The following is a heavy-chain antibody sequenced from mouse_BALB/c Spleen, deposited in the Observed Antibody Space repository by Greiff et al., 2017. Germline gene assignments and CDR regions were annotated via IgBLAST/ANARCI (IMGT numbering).Heavy chain of an antibody. V-gene: IGHV5-2*01. D-gene: IGHD2-14*01. J-gene: IGHJ4*01. CDR1: EYEFPSHD. CDR3: ARPSYYRYYYAMDY. Sequence: EVKVVESGGGLVQPGESLKLSCESNEYEFPSHDMSWVRKTPEKRLELVAAINSDGGSTYYPDTMERRFIISRDNTKKTLYLQMSSLRSEDTALYYCARPSYYRYYYAMDYWGQGTSVTVSS. CDR2: INSDGGST.